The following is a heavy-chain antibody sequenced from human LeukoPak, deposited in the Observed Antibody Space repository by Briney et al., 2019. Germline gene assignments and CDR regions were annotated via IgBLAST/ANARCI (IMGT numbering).Heavy chain of an antibody. D-gene: IGHD5-18*01. CDR2: MNPNSGNT. V-gene: IGHV1-8*01. Sequence: ASVKVSCKASGYTFTSYDINWVRQATGQGLEWMGWMNPNSGNTGYAQKFQGRVTMTRNTSISTAYMELSSLRSEDTAVYYCARTNNRGYSYGYRYNWFDPWGQGTLVTVSS. CDR1: GYTFTSYD. CDR3: ARTNNRGYSYGYRYNWFDP. J-gene: IGHJ5*02.